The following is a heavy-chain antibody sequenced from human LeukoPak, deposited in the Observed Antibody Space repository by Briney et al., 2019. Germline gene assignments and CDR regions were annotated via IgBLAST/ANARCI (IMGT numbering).Heavy chain of an antibody. CDR1: GYTFATYG. D-gene: IGHD6-13*01. CDR2: FSSNTGKT. J-gene: IGHJ4*02. V-gene: IGHV1-18*01. CDR3: AKVAGDRRDY. Sequence: GASVKVSCKASGYTFATYGFCWVRQATGHGLEWMGWFSSNTGKTDYAQKFQGRVTLTTDASTSTAYMELRSLRRAATARKYCAKVAGDRRDYGGEGTLLTVSS.